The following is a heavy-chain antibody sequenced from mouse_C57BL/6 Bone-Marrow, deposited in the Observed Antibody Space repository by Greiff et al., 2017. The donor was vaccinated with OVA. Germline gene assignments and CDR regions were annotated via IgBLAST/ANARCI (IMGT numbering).Heavy chain of an antibody. CDR2: IRNKANNHAT. V-gene: IGHV6-6*01. CDR1: GFTFSDAW. CDR3: TRRRTVVSPFAY. J-gene: IGHJ3*01. Sequence: EVKLVESGGGLVQPGGSMKLSCAASGFTFSDAWMDWVRQSPEKGLEWVAEIRNKANNHATYYAESVKGRFTISRDDSKSSVYLQMNSLRAEDTGIYYCTRRRTVVSPFAYWGQGTLVTVSA. D-gene: IGHD1-1*01.